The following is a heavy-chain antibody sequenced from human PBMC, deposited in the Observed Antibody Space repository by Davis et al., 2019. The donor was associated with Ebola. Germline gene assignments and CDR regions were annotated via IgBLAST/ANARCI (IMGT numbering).Heavy chain of an antibody. J-gene: IGHJ4*02. Sequence: PSETLSLTCAVPGASINSNNWWTWFRQSPEKGLEWLGQIRPGGNTNYNPSLQSRVTMSLDTSNNAFSLDVASVTAADPPVYYCARGYGAAWGQGTLVIVSS. D-gene: IGHD5-18*01. V-gene: IGHV4-4*02. CDR2: IRPGGNT. CDR3: ARGYGAA. CDR1: GASINSNNW.